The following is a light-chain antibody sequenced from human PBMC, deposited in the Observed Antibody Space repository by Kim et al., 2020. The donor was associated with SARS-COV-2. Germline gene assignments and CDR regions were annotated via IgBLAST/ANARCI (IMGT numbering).Light chain of an antibody. V-gene: IGKV1-17*01. CDR2: GAS. CDR1: QDISNY. Sequence: SSVGDRVTFTCRASQDISNYLGWYQHNPGRAPKRLIYGASSLQSGLPSRFSGSGSGTEFTLTISSVQPEDCATYFCLQHSTYPITFRQGTRLEIK. J-gene: IGKJ5*01. CDR3: LQHSTYPIT.